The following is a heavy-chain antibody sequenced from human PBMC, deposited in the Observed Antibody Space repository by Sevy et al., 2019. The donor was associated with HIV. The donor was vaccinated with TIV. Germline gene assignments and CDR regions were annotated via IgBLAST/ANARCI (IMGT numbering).Heavy chain of an antibody. CDR1: GDSVSTNSAA. V-gene: IGHV6-1*01. CDR3: ARESGTISAGTERYFDL. D-gene: IGHD6-13*01. CDR2: TYYRSKWFN. J-gene: IGHJ2*01. Sequence: SQTLSLTCAISGDSVSTNSAAWNWIRQSPSSGLEWLGRTYYRSKWFNEYAVSVKSRIIINPATTKNQLSLKLNSVTPENTAVYYCARESGTISAGTERYFDLWGRGTLVTVSS.